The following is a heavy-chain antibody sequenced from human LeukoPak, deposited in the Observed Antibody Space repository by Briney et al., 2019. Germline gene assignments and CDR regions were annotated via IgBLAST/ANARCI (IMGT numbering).Heavy chain of an antibody. CDR2: IYYSGST. D-gene: IGHD5-18*01. Sequence: SETLSLTCTVSGGSISSYYWSWIRQPPGKGLEWIGYIYYSGSTNYNPSLKSRVTISVDTSKNQFSLKLSSVTAADAAVYYCAGGAGYSYGSIFDYWGQGTLVTVSS. J-gene: IGHJ4*02. CDR3: AGGAGYSYGSIFDY. V-gene: IGHV4-59*01. CDR1: GGSISSYY.